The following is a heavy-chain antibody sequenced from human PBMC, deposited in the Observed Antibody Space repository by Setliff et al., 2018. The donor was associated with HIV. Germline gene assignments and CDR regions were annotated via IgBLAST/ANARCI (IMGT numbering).Heavy chain of an antibody. D-gene: IGHD3-22*01. V-gene: IGHV4-34*01. Sequence: SETLSLTCAVYGGSFSGYYWTWIRQSPGKGLEWIGEINHSGSTNYNPSLKSRVTISVDTSKNQFSLKLNSLTAANTAVYTCARARSHHDSSGYYGYNFYYMDVWGKGTTVTVSS. CDR3: ARARSHHDSSGYYGYNFYYMDV. CDR2: INHSGST. CDR1: GGSFSGYY. J-gene: IGHJ6*03.